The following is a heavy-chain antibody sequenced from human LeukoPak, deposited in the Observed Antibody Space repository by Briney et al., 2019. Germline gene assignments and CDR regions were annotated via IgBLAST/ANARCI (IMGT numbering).Heavy chain of an antibody. J-gene: IGHJ4*02. CDR3: ARRPEDCSGNSCYTAPDY. CDR1: GFTFSCYG. CDR2: IRYDGSNK. V-gene: IGHV3-30*02. D-gene: IGHD2-15*01. Sequence: GGSLRLSCAASGFTFSCYGMHWVRQAAGKGLGWVTFIRYDGSNKYYADSVKGRFTISRDNSKNTLYLQMNSLRPEDTGVSYRARRPEDCSGNSCYTAPDYWGQGTLVTVSS.